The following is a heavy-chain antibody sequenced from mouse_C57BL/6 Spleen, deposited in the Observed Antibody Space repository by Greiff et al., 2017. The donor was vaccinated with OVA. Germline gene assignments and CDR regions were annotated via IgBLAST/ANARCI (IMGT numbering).Heavy chain of an antibody. V-gene: IGHV5-4*01. CDR3: ARGEDFDY. J-gene: IGHJ2*01. Sequence: EVQLQESGGGLVKPGGSLKLSCAASGFTFSSYAMSWVRQTPDKRLEWVATISDGGSYTYYPDNVKGRFTISRDNAKNNLYLQMSHLKSEDTAMYYCARGEDFDYWGQGTTLTVSS. CDR2: ISDGGSYT. CDR1: GFTFSSYA.